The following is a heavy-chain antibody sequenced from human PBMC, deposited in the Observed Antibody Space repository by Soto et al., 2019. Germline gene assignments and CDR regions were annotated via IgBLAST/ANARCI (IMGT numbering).Heavy chain of an antibody. CDR2: MNPNSGNT. Sequence: QVQLVQSGAEVKKPGASVKVSCKASGYTFTSYDINWVRQATGQGLEWMGWMNPNSGNTGYAQKFKGRVTMTRNTSISTAYMELSSLRSEDTAVYYCARGLRAPHTVTTHYWGQGTLVTVSS. J-gene: IGHJ4*02. D-gene: IGHD4-17*01. CDR1: GYTFTSYD. CDR3: ARGLRAPHTVTTHY. V-gene: IGHV1-8*01.